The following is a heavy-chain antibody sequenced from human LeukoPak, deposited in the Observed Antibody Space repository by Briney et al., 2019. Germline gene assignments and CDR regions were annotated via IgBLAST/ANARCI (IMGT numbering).Heavy chain of an antibody. Sequence: GASVKVSCKASGYTFTSYGISWARQAPGQGLEWMGWISAYNGNTNYAQKLQGRVTMTTDTSTSTAYMELRSLRSDDTAVYYCARAEYSGYDPVWFYWGQGTLVTVSS. CDR3: ARAEYSGYDPVWFY. J-gene: IGHJ4*02. D-gene: IGHD5-12*01. CDR1: GYTFTSYG. CDR2: ISAYNGNT. V-gene: IGHV1-18*01.